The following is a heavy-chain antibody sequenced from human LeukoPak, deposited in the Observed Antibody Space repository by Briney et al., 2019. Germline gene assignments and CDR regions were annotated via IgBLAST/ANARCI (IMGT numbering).Heavy chain of an antibody. V-gene: IGHV1-2*02. CDR3: ASWAGGNAPVASFDY. CDR2: INLNSGDT. D-gene: IGHD2-21*01. J-gene: IGHJ4*02. CDR1: VYTFTGYY. Sequence: ASVEVSCKPSVYTFTGYYMHWMRQAPGQGLEWVGWINLNSGDTNYAQKFQGRVTMTRDTSISTAYMELRRLRSDDTAVYYCASWAGGNAPVASFDYWGQGTLVTVSS.